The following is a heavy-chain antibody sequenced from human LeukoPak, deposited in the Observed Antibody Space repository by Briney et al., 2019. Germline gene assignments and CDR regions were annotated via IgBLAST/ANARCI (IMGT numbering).Heavy chain of an antibody. J-gene: IGHJ3*02. Sequence: GRSLRLTCAASGFTFDDYAMHWVRQAPGKGLERVTGISWNSGSIGYADSVKGRFTVSRDNAKNSLYLQMNSLRAEDTALYYCAKGALSSSWYGDAFDIWGQGTMVTVSS. CDR2: ISWNSGSI. V-gene: IGHV3-9*01. D-gene: IGHD6-13*01. CDR1: GFTFDDYA. CDR3: AKGALSSSWYGDAFDI.